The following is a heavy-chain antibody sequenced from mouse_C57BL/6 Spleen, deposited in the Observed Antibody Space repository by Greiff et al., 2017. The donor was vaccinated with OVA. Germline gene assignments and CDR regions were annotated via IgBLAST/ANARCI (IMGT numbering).Heavy chain of an antibody. Sequence: VQLQQSGPELVKPGASVKISCKASGYSFTGYYMNWVKQSPEKSLEWIGEINPSTGGTTYNQKFKAKATLTVDKSSSTAYMQLKSLTSEDSAVYYCARGITTVGSPFAYWGQGTLVTVSA. J-gene: IGHJ3*01. CDR3: ARGITTVGSPFAY. CDR2: INPSTGGT. D-gene: IGHD1-1*01. V-gene: IGHV1-42*01. CDR1: GYSFTGYY.